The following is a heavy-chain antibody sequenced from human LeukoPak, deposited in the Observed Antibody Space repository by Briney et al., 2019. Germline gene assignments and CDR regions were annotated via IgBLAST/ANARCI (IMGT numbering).Heavy chain of an antibody. D-gene: IGHD6-19*01. Sequence: SETLSLTRIDSVGSISSYYWCWIRQPPGKGREWIGYVYFSVSANYNPSLKSRFTISVDNSKNQFSLKLSSVTAADTAVYYCARGGTEQWLVFSIWGQGTMVTVSS. CDR3: ARGGTEQWLVFSI. CDR2: VYFSVSA. J-gene: IGHJ3*02. CDR1: VGSISSYY. V-gene: IGHV4-59*01.